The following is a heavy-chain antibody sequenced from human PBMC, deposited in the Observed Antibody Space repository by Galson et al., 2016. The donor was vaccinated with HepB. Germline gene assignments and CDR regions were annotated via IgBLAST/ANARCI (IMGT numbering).Heavy chain of an antibody. D-gene: IGHD3-16*01. Sequence: SVKVSCKASGYSFFKYGINWVRQAPGQRLEWMGWISPSNDQTKYEQNVQGRVSMTTETSTTTSYLELRSLKSDDTAIYYCARGGEWDNTYYYYSGMDVWGQGTTVTVSS. CDR3: ARGGEWDNTYYYYSGMDV. J-gene: IGHJ6*02. CDR2: ISPSNDQT. V-gene: IGHV1-18*04. CDR1: GYSFFKYG.